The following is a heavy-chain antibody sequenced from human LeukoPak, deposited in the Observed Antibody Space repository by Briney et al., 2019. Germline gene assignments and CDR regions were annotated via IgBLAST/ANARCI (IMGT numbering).Heavy chain of an antibody. J-gene: IGHJ3*02. CDR2: INHSGST. CDR1: GGSFSGYY. V-gene: IGHV4-34*01. Sequence: SETLSLTCAVYGGSFSGYYWSWIRQPPGKGLEWIGEINHSGSTNYNPSLKSRVTISVDTSKNQFSLKLSSVTAADTAVYYCARSAIVLMVYAWRGAFDIWGQGTVVTVSS. D-gene: IGHD2-8*01. CDR3: ARSAIVLMVYAWRGAFDI.